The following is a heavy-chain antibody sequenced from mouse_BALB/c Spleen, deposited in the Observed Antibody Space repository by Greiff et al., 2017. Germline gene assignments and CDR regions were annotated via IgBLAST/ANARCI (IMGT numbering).Heavy chain of an antibody. V-gene: IGHV5-6-5*01. CDR1: GFTFSSYA. J-gene: IGHJ2*01. D-gene: IGHD1-1*01. Sequence: EVQLVESGGGLVKPGGSLKLSCAASGFTFSSYAMSWVRQTPEKRLEWVASISSGGSTYYPDSVKGRFTISRDNARNILYLQMSSLRSEDTAMYYCARGDVRYYYGSSYYFDYWGQGTTLTVSS. CDR3: ARGDVRYYYGSSYYFDY. CDR2: ISSGGST.